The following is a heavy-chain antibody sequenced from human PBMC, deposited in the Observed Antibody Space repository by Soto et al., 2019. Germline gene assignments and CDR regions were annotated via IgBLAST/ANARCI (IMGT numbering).Heavy chain of an antibody. J-gene: IGHJ5*02. CDR2: IYASGST. CDR1: GGSISSGGYS. V-gene: IGHV4-30-2*01. Sequence: SETLSLTCAVSGGSISSGGYSWSWIRQPPGKGLEWIGYIYASGSTYYNPSLKSRVTISVDKSRNQFSLNLSSVTAADTAVYYCAREQLLSNWFDPWGQGTLVTVSS. CDR3: AREQLLSNWFDP. D-gene: IGHD2-2*01.